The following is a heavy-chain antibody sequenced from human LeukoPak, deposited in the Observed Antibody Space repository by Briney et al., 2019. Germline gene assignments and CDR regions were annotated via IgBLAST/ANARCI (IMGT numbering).Heavy chain of an antibody. CDR2: IYYSGST. V-gene: IGHV4-39*02. CDR1: GGSISSSSYY. CDR3: ARDVGSAAAVNDAFDI. J-gene: IGHJ3*02. D-gene: IGHD6-13*01. Sequence: PSETLSLTCTVSGGSISSSSYYWGWIRQPPGKGLEWIGSIYYSGSTYYNPSLKSRVTISVDTSKNQFSLKLSSVTAADTAVYYCARDVGSAAAVNDAFDIWGQGTMVTVSS.